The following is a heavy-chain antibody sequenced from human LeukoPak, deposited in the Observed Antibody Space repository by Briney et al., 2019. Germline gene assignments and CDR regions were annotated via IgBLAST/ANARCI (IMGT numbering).Heavy chain of an antibody. D-gene: IGHD3-9*01. J-gene: IGHJ4*02. Sequence: ASVKVSCKGSGYTFTGYYMHWVRQAPGQGLDCMGLINHNSGGTNYVQKFQGRVTMTRDTSISTAYMELSRLISDDTAVYYCARVLGDYDILTGYYDYWGQGTLVTVSS. V-gene: IGHV1-2*02. CDR1: GYTFTGYY. CDR3: ARVLGDYDILTGYYDY. CDR2: INHNSGGT.